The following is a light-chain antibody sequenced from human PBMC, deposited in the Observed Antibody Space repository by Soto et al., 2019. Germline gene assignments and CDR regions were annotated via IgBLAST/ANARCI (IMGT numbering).Light chain of an antibody. V-gene: IGKV3-20*01. Sequence: EIVLTQSPGTLSLSPGERATLSCRASQSVSSSYLAWYQQKPGQAPRLLIYGASSRATGIPDRFSGSGSGPDFTLTISSLEPEDFAVYYCQQYGSSPLTFGPGTKVDIK. CDR1: QSVSSSY. J-gene: IGKJ3*01. CDR3: QQYGSSPLT. CDR2: GAS.